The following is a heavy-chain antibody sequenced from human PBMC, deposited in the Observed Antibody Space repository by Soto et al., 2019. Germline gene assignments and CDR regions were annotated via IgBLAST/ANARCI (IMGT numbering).Heavy chain of an antibody. J-gene: IGHJ4*02. D-gene: IGHD3-10*01. CDR1: GGSISSYY. CDR3: ARSTRVRGGRFDH. Sequence: SETLSLTCTVSGGSISSYYWSWIRQPPGKGLEWIGYIYYSGSTNYNPSLKSRVTISVDTSKNQFSLKLSSVTAADTAVYYCARSTRVRGGRFDHWGQGTLVTVSS. CDR2: IYYSGST. V-gene: IGHV4-59*08.